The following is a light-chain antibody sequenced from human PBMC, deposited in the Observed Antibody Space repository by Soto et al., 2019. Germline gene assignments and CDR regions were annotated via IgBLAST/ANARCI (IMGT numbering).Light chain of an antibody. J-gene: IGKJ1*01. CDR1: RYINSW. CDR3: QQYHDYST. V-gene: IGKV1-5*03. CDR2: KAS. Sequence: DIQMTQSPSTLSASVGDRVTITCRASRYINSWLAWYQQKPGKAPKVLIYKASTLQSEVPSRFSGSQSGTEFTLTISSLQPDDFATYYCQQYHDYSTFGQGTKVEFK.